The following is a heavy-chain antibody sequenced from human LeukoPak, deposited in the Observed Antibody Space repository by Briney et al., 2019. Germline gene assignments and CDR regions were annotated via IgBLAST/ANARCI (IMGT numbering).Heavy chain of an antibody. V-gene: IGHV3-11*01. J-gene: IGHJ6*02. Sequence: GGSLRLSCAASGFTFSGYYMSWIRQAPGKGLEWVSYISSSGSTIYYADSVKGRFTISRDNAKNSLYLQMNSLRAEDTAVYYCAREGITMVRGVGAYYYYGMDVWGQGTTVTVSS. CDR3: AREGITMVRGVGAYYYYGMDV. D-gene: IGHD3-10*01. CDR1: GFTFSGYY. CDR2: ISSSGSTI.